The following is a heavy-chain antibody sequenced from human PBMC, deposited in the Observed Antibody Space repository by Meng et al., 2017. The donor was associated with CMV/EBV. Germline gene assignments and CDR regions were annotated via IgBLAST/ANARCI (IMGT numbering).Heavy chain of an antibody. CDR3: ARGLEWLLLGIFDY. J-gene: IGHJ4*02. CDR1: GFTFSSYW. Sequence: AGSLRLSCAASGFTFSSYWMSWVRQAPGKGMEWVANIKQDGSEKYYVDSVKGRFTISRDNAKNSLYLQMNSLRAEDTAVYCCARGLEWLLLGIFDYWGQGTLVTVSS. CDR2: IKQDGSEK. D-gene: IGHD3-3*01. V-gene: IGHV3-7*04.